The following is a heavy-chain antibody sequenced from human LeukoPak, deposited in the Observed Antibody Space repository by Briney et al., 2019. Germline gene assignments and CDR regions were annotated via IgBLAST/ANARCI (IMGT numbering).Heavy chain of an antibody. CDR1: GDSINSLDL. Sequence: SETLSLTCTVSGDSINSLDLWSWVRQPPGKGLEWIGEMYLSGTTHSNPSVKSRVTISIDTSRNQFSLKLSSVTAADAAVYYCARDTRSYDTSGYYYFDYWGQGALVTVSS. CDR3: ARDTRSYDTSGYYYFDY. D-gene: IGHD3-22*01. V-gene: IGHV4-4*02. J-gene: IGHJ4*02. CDR2: MYLSGTT.